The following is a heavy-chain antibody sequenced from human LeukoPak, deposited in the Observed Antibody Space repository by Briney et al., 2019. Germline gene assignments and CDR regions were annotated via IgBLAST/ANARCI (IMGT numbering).Heavy chain of an antibody. Sequence: GGSLRLSCAASGFTFSRYGMPWVRQAPGKGLEWVAVVSFEGSNKYYADSVKGRFTISRDNSKNTLSLQMNSLRAEDTAVYYCARDYSSTSCFDYWGQGTLVTVSS. D-gene: IGHD2-2*01. J-gene: IGHJ4*02. CDR1: GFTFSRYG. V-gene: IGHV3-30*03. CDR3: ARDYSSTSCFDY. CDR2: VSFEGSNK.